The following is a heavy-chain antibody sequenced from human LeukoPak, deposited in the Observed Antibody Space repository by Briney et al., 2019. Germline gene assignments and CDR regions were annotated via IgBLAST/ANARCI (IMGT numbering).Heavy chain of an antibody. D-gene: IGHD2-15*01. Sequence: GESLKISCKGSGYTFSSYWIGWARQMPGKGLEWIGSIYPGDSNTKYSPSFQGQVTISADKSITTAYLQWSSLKASDTAMYYCARRFCSGGSCYYFDFWGQGTLVTVSS. CDR2: IYPGDSNT. J-gene: IGHJ4*02. CDR3: ARRFCSGGSCYYFDF. CDR1: GYTFSSYW. V-gene: IGHV5-51*01.